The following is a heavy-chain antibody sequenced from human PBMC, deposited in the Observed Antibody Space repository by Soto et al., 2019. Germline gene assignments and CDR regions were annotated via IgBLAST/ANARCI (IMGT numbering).Heavy chain of an antibody. CDR1: GFTFSSYA. J-gene: IGHJ3*02. V-gene: IGHV3-23*01. CDR2: ISGSGGST. CDR3: AKALLITMIVVVPDAFDI. D-gene: IGHD3-22*01. Sequence: GGSLRLSCAASGFTFSSYAMSWVRQAPGKGLEWVSAISGSGGSTYYADSVKGRFTISRDNSKNTLYLQMNSLRAEDTAVYYCAKALLITMIVVVPDAFDIWGQGTMVTVSS.